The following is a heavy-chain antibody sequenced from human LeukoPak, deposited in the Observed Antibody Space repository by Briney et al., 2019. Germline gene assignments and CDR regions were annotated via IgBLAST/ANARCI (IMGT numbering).Heavy chain of an antibody. V-gene: IGHV4-59*01. CDR2: HNYSGST. CDR1: GGSISSYY. Sequence: SETLSLTCTVSGGSISSYYWSWIRQPPGKGLEGIGYHNYSGSTNYNPSLKSRVTISVVTSKNQFSMKLSSVTAADTAVYYCARSGDIGVVPAALDLWGRGTLVTVSS. CDR3: ARSGDIGVVPAALDL. D-gene: IGHD2-2*01. J-gene: IGHJ2*01.